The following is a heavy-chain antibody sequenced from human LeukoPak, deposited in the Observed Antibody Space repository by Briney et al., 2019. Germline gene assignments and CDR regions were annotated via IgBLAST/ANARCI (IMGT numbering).Heavy chain of an antibody. D-gene: IGHD4-17*01. V-gene: IGHV3-48*02. CDR2: ISSSSTI. CDR3: ARENSYDYGDYILAEYLQH. Sequence: GGSLRLSCAASGFTFSSYSMNWVRQAPGKGLEWVSYISSSSTIYYADSVKGRFTISRDNAKNSLYLQMNSLRDEDTAVYYCARENSYDYGDYILAEYLQHWGQGTLVTVSS. CDR1: GFTFSSYS. J-gene: IGHJ1*01.